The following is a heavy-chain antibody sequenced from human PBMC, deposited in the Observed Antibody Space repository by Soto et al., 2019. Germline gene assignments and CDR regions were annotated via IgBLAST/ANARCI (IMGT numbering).Heavy chain of an antibody. CDR3: ERLVGATAQYYFDY. CDR1: GGSISSYY. D-gene: IGHD1-26*01. J-gene: IGHJ4*02. CDR2: IYYSVST. Sequence: SETLSLTCTVSGGSISSYYWSWIRQPPGKGLEWIGYIYYSVSTNYNPSLKSRVTISVDTSKNQFSLKLSSVTAADTAAYYCERLVGATAQYYFDYWGQGTLVTVSS. V-gene: IGHV4-59*01.